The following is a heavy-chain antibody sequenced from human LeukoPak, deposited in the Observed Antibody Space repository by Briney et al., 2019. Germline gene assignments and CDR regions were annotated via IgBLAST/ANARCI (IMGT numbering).Heavy chain of an antibody. CDR3: ARQPNSSGWYVSGYFDY. Sequence: SETLSLTCTASGGSISSYYWSWIRQPPGKGLEWIGYIYYSGSTNYNPSLKSRVTISVDTSKNQFSLKLSSVTAADAAVYYCARQPNSSGWYVSGYFDYWGQGTLVTVSS. J-gene: IGHJ4*02. CDR1: GGSISSYY. V-gene: IGHV4-59*08. D-gene: IGHD6-19*01. CDR2: IYYSGST.